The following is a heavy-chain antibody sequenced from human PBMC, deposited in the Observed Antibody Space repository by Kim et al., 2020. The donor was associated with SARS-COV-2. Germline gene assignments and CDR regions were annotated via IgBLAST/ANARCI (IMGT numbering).Heavy chain of an antibody. V-gene: IGHV1-2*02. CDR1: GYSFTDYY. CDR2: INPNSGGT. Sequence: ASVKVSCKASGYSFTDYYVHWVRQAPGQGLEWMGWINPNSGGTKYAQKFQGRVTMTTDTSISTAYMELSSLRSDDTAVYFCVRALAYCRGGSCYPWGQGTLVTVSS. D-gene: IGHD2-15*01. J-gene: IGHJ5*02. CDR3: VRALAYCRGGSCYP.